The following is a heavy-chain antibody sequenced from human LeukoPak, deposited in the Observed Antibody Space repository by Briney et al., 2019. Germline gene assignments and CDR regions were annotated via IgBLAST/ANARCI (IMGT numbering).Heavy chain of an antibody. V-gene: IGHV3-9*01. CDR2: ISWNSGSI. CDR3: AKDLGDIVATYYYYGMDV. J-gene: IGHJ6*02. Sequence: SLRLSCAASGFTFDDYAMHWVRQAPGKGLEWVSGISWNSGSIGYADSVKGRFTISRDNAKNSLYLQMNSLRAEDTALYYCAKDLGDIVATYYYYGMDVWGQGTTVTVSS. D-gene: IGHD5-12*01. CDR1: GFTFDDYA.